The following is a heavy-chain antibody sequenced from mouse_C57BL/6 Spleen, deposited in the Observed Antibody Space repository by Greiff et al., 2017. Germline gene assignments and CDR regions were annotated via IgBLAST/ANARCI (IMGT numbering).Heavy chain of an antibody. Sequence: EVKVVESGEGLVKPGGSLKLSCAASGFTFSSYAMSWVRQTPEKRLEWVAYISSGGDYIYYADTVKGRFTISRDNARNTLYLQMSSLKSEDTAMYYCTRVYGYALYFDYWGQGTTLTVSS. CDR1: GFTFSSYA. CDR3: TRVYGYALYFDY. CDR2: ISSGGDYI. V-gene: IGHV5-9-1*02. D-gene: IGHD2-2*01. J-gene: IGHJ2*01.